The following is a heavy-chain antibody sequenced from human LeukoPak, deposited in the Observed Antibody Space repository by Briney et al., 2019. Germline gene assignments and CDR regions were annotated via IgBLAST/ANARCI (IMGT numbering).Heavy chain of an antibody. V-gene: IGHV3-48*03. J-gene: IGHJ4*02. CDR2: INSGATSE. CDR3: ARVICTGGSCFQNDY. D-gene: IGHD2-8*02. CDR1: GFIFSNFE. Sequence: GGSLRLSCTASGFIFSNFEMNWVRQAPGKGLQWLACINSGATSEYYADSVKGRFTISRDNAKNSLYLQMNSLGVQDTAIYYCARVICTGGSCFQNDYWGQGTLVTVSS.